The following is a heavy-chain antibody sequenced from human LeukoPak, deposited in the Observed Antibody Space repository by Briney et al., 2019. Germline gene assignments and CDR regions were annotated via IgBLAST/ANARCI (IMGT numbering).Heavy chain of an antibody. Sequence: GGSLRLSCAASGFTFSSYGMSWVRQAPGKGLEWVSAISGSGGSTYYADSVKGRFTISRDNSKNTLYLQMNSLRAEDTAVYYCAKDQSAHYYDSSGYYYGGGSLGYWGQGTLVTVSS. CDR3: AKDQSAHYYDSSGYYYGGGSLGY. J-gene: IGHJ4*02. D-gene: IGHD3-22*01. CDR1: GFTFSSYG. CDR2: ISGSGGST. V-gene: IGHV3-23*01.